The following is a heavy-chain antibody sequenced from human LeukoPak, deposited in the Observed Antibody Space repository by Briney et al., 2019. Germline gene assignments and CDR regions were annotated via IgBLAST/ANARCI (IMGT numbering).Heavy chain of an antibody. CDR1: GVSISSSNSY. CDR2: IYYSGNT. CDR3: ARVRRDSSSLPAYYYYYYMDV. J-gene: IGHJ6*03. Sequence: SETLSLTCTVSGVSISSSNSYWGWIRQPPGKGLEWIGSIYYSGNTYYNASLKSQVSISIDTSKNQFSLRLTSVTAADTAVYYCARVRRDSSSLPAYYYYYYMDVWGKGTTVTVSS. D-gene: IGHD6-6*01. V-gene: IGHV4-39*01.